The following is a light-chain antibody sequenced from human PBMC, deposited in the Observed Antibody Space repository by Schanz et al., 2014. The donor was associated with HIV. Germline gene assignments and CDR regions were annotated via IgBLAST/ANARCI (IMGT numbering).Light chain of an antibody. CDR2: GAS. CDR1: QSIRASD. CDR3: QQSYTTPWT. V-gene: IGKV3D-20*02. Sequence: EIVLTQSPATLSLSPGERATLSCRASQSIRASDLAWYQQKLGQAPRLLIYGASSRATGIPDRFSGSGSGTDFTLTISTLQPEDFATYYCQQSYTTPWTFGQGTKVEIK. J-gene: IGKJ1*01.